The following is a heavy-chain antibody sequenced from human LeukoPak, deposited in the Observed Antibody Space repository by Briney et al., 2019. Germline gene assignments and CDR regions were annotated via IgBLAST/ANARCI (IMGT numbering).Heavy chain of an antibody. V-gene: IGHV3-7*04. CDR1: GFTLNYYW. D-gene: IGHD4/OR15-4a*01. Sequence: GGSLRLSCASSGFTLNYYWMTWVRQAPGKGLEWVANIKQDGSEKYYVDSVKGRFTISRDNAKNSLYLQMNSLRADDTAVYFCAGIATYGGRPVDYWAQGTLVTVSS. CDR3: AGIATYGGRPVDY. J-gene: IGHJ4*02. CDR2: IKQDGSEK.